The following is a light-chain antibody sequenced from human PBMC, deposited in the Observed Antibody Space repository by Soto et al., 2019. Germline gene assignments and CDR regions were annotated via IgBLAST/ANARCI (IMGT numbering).Light chain of an antibody. V-gene: IGKV3-15*01. Sequence: EIVMTQSPDTLSVSPGERATLSCRASQNVGRNVAWYQQRPGQAPSLLIHGTSTRAADIPARFSGSVSGTEFTLSINSLQPEAFVIYYCQQYNSWPPMSTFGQGTKLEMK. CDR3: QQYNSWPPMST. J-gene: IGKJ2*01. CDR1: QNVGRN. CDR2: GTS.